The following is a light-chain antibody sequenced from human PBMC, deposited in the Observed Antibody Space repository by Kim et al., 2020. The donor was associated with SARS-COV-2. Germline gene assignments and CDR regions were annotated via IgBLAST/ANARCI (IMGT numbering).Light chain of an antibody. J-gene: IGLJ3*02. CDR1: SSNIGNNY. CDR2: DSN. Sequence: QKVTISCSGSSSNIGNNYVSWYQQLPGTAPKLLIYDSNKRPSGIPDRFSGSKSGTSATLGITGLQTGDEADYYCGTWDSSLSAGWVFGGGTKLTVL. V-gene: IGLV1-51*01. CDR3: GTWDSSLSAGWV.